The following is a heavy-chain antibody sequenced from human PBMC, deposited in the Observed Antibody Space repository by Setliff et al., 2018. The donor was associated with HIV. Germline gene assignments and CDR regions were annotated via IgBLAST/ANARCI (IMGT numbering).Heavy chain of an antibody. CDR3: ARGLWAPGLGEGAFDI. J-gene: IGHJ3*02. CDR2: IHISGNT. D-gene: IGHD3-16*01. CDR1: GGSINSGTYY. V-gene: IGHV4-61*09. Sequence: SETLSLTCTVSGGSINSGTYYWNWIRQPAGKGLEWIGHIHISGNTNYNPPLKSRVTISLDTSKNHFSLNLTSMTAADTAVCYCARGLWAPGLGEGAFDIWGQGTKVTVSS.